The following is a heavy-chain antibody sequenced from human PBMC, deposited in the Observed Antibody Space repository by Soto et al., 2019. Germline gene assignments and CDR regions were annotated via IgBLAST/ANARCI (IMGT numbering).Heavy chain of an antibody. CDR3: ATTPGFIAAAGTNTDY. V-gene: IGHV3-21*01. Sequence: LXLSCAASRFTFSSYSMNWVRQAPWKGLEWVSSISSSSSYIYYADSVKGRFTISRDNAKNSLYLQMKSLRAEDTAVYHCATTPGFIAAAGTNTDYWGQGTLVTVSS. CDR2: ISSSSSYI. CDR1: RFTFSSYS. J-gene: IGHJ4*02. D-gene: IGHD6-13*01.